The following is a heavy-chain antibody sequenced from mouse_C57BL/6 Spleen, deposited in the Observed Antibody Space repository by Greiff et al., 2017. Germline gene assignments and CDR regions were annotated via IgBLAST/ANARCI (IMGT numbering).Heavy chain of an antibody. CDR1: GYTFTSYW. J-gene: IGHJ2*01. Sequence: QVHVKQPGAELVKPGASVKMSCKASGYTFTSYWITWVKQRPGQGLEWIGDIYPGSGSTNYNEKFKSKATLTVDTSSSTAYMQLSSLTSEDSAVYYCARGGYDYDYWGQGTTLTVSS. CDR2: IYPGSGST. V-gene: IGHV1-55*01. D-gene: IGHD2-4*01. CDR3: ARGGYDYDY.